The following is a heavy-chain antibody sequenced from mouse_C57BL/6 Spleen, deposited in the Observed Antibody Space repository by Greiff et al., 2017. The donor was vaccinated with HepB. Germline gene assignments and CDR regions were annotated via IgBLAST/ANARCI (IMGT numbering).Heavy chain of an antibody. CDR2: IRNKANGYTT. CDR3: ARPHYDYDLYAMDD. CDR1: GFTFTDYY. D-gene: IGHD2-4*01. Sequence: EVKLMESGGGLVQPGGSLSLSCAASGFTFTDYYMSWVRQPPGKALEWLGFIRNKANGYTTEYSASVKGRFTISRDNSQSIIYLQMNALRDEDSASYYCARPHYDYDLYAMDDWGQGTSVTVSS. J-gene: IGHJ4*01. V-gene: IGHV7-3*01.